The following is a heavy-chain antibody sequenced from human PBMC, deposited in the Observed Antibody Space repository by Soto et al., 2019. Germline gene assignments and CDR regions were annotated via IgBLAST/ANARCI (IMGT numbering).Heavy chain of an antibody. CDR3: ARDHHSYYDTSGYYPYFDF. J-gene: IGHJ4*02. CDR2: IYYTGRT. Sequence: SETLSLTCTVSGGSVNTAPYHWSWIRQSPRNGLEWIGNIYYTGRTNYNPSFESRVAISLDTSNNQFSLRLTSLTAADTAVYFCARDHHSYYDTSGYYPYFDFWGQGTLVTVSS. CDR1: GGSVNTAPYH. D-gene: IGHD3-22*01. V-gene: IGHV4-61*01.